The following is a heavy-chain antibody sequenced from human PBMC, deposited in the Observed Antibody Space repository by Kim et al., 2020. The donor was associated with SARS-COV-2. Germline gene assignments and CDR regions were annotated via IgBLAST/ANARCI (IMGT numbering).Heavy chain of an antibody. CDR2: INHSGST. J-gene: IGHJ4*02. CDR1: GGSFSGYY. V-gene: IGHV4-34*01. CDR3: ARGRRGYCSGGSCYLQPHPNSQVYYFDY. D-gene: IGHD2-15*01. Sequence: SETLSLTCAVYGGSFSGYYWSWIRQPPGKGLEWIGEINHSGSTNYNPSLKSRVTISVDTSKNQFSLKLSSVTAADTAVYYCARGRRGYCSGGSCYLQPHPNSQVYYFDYWGQGTLVTVSS.